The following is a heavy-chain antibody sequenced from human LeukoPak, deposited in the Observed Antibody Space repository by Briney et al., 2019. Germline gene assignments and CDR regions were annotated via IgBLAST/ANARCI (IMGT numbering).Heavy chain of an antibody. J-gene: IGHJ3*02. D-gene: IGHD2-2*01. CDR3: ARHSPSYCSSTSCRADDAFDI. V-gene: IGHV4-39*01. Sequence: SETLSLTCTVSGGSISSSSYYWGWIRQPPGKGLGWIGSIYYSGSTYYNPSLKSRVTISVDTSKNQFSLKLSSVTAADTAVYYCARHSPSYCSSTSCRADDAFDIWGQGTMVTVSS. CDR1: GGSISSSSYY. CDR2: IYYSGST.